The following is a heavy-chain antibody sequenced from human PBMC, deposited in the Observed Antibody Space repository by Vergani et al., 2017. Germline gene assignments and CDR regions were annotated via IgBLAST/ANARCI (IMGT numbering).Heavy chain of an antibody. D-gene: IGHD6-13*01. V-gene: IGHV4-61*02. Sequence: QVQLQESGPGLVRPSQTLSLTCTVSGGSISSGSYYLSWFRQPPGKGLEWIGRFYTGGGTSYNPSLKSRVTLSIDTSKNQFSLQLGPVTAAVTAVYYCARDPLYSATWPFLLLDMDVWGQGTTVTVSS. CDR3: ARDPLYSATWPFLLLDMDV. CDR1: GGSISSGSYY. J-gene: IGHJ6*02. CDR2: FYTGGGT.